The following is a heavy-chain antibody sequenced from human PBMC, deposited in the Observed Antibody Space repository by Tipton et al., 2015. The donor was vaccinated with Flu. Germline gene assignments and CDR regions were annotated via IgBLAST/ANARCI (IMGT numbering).Heavy chain of an antibody. J-gene: IGHJ4*02. CDR1: GGSISSYY. V-gene: IGHV4-39*07. D-gene: IGHD4-17*01. Sequence: SLTCTVSGGSISSYYWGWIRQPPGKGLEWIGSIYYSGSTYYNPSLKSRVTISVDTSKNQFSLKLSSVTAADTAVYYCARVGDYGDYVHYWGQGTLDTVSS. CDR3: ARVGDYGDYVHY. CDR2: IYYSGST.